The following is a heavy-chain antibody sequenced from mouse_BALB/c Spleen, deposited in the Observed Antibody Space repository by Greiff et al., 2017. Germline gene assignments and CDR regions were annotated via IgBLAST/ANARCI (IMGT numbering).Heavy chain of an antibody. Sequence: DVKLVESGGGLVKPGGSLKLSCAASGFTFSSYTMSWVRQTPEKRLEWVATISSGGGNTYYPDSVKGRFTISRDNAKNNLYLQMSSLRSEDTALYYCARRASDDWFAYWGQGTLVTVSA. CDR3: ARRASDDWFAY. J-gene: IGHJ3*01. CDR2: ISSGGGNT. CDR1: GFTFSSYT. D-gene: IGHD3-2*02. V-gene: IGHV5-9*03.